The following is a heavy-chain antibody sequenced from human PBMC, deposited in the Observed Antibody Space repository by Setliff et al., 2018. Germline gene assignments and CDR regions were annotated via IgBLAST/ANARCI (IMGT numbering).Heavy chain of an antibody. CDR3: ATVYDAGGLLRYYFDY. J-gene: IGHJ4*02. V-gene: IGHV1-24*01. Sequence: GASVKVSCKVSGYTLTELSMHWVRQAPGKGLEWMGGFDPEDGETIYAQKFQGRVTMTEDTSTDTAYMELSSLRSEDTAVYYCATVYDAGGLLRYYFDYWGQGTLGTVPQ. CDR2: FDPEDGET. CDR1: GYTLTELS. D-gene: IGHD2-15*01.